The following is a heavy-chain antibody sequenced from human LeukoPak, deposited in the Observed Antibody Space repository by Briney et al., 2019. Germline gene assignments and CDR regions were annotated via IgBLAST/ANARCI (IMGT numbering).Heavy chain of an antibody. V-gene: IGHV3-30*04. J-gene: IGHJ4*02. CDR1: GFTFSSYA. CDR2: ISYDGSNK. D-gene: IGHD3-16*01. CDR3: ARQETPIGGLYFDY. Sequence: GGSLRLSCAASGFTFSSYAMHWVRQAPGKGLEWVAAISYDGSNKYYADSVKGRFTISRDNSKNTLYLQMNSLRAEDTAVYYCARQETPIGGLYFDYWGQGTLVTVSS.